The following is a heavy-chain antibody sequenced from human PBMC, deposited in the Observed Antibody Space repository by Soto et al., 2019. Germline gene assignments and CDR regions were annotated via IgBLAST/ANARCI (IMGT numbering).Heavy chain of an antibody. Sequence: ASVKVSCKASGYTFTSYGISWVRQAPGQGLEWMGWISAYNGNTNYAQKLQGRVTMTTDTSTSTAYMELRSLRSDDTTVYYCARTSSEYSGYDDYYYYYMDVWGKGTTVTVSS. CDR3: ARTSSEYSGYDDYYYYYMDV. CDR2: ISAYNGNT. D-gene: IGHD5-12*01. J-gene: IGHJ6*03. V-gene: IGHV1-18*01. CDR1: GYTFTSYG.